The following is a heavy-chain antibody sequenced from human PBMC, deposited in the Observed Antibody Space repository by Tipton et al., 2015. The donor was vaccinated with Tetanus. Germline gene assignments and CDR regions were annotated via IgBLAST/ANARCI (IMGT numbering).Heavy chain of an antibody. V-gene: IGHV4-31*03. CDR2: IYFSGST. Sequence: TLSLTCTVSGGSXSXGGXXWTWIXQHPGXGLEXXGDIYFSGSTYYNPSLKSRVTISVDTSKNLFSLRLNSVTAADTAVYYCARDQARGAXGWNYFDCWGQGTLVTVSS. CDR1: GGSXSXGGXX. D-gene: IGHD1-26*01. CDR3: ARDQARGAXGWNYFDC. J-gene: IGHJ4*02.